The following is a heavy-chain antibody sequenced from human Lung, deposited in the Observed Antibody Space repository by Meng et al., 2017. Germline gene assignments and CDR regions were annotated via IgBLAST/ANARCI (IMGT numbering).Heavy chain of an antibody. V-gene: IGHV3-23*01. Sequence: EGQLLEAGGGLVQPGGSPRLSCVASGFTLSSYAMPWVRQAPGKGLEWVSSISGSGGSTYYADSVRGRFTISRDNSKNTVYLQMNSLRAEDTAIYYCVRRIEYSSSSGYWGQGTLVTVSS. D-gene: IGHD6-6*01. CDR3: VRRIEYSSSSGY. CDR1: GFTLSSYA. J-gene: IGHJ4*02. CDR2: ISGSGGST.